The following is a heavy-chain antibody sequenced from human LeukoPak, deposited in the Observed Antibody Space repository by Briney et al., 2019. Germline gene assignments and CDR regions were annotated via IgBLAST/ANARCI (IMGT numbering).Heavy chain of an antibody. V-gene: IGHV1-2*02. Sequence: ASVKVSCKASGYTFTGYYIHWVRQAPGQGLECMGWINPNSGGTNYAQKFQGRVTMTRDTSISTAYMELSRLKSDDTAVYYCARGSFSADAPLVLDYFHHWGQGTLVTVSS. CDR3: ARGSFSADAPLVLDYFHH. CDR1: GYTFTGYY. J-gene: IGHJ1*01. D-gene: IGHD5-18*01. CDR2: INPNSGGT.